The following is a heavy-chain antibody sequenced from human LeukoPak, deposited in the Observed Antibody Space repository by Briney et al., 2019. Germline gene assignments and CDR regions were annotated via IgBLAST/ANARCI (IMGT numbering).Heavy chain of an antibody. CDR3: ARRENDYDFSSGYPD. CDR2: IYYSGST. J-gene: IGHJ4*02. D-gene: IGHD3-3*01. Sequence: SETLSLTCTVSGGSISSYYWSWIRQPPGKGLEWIGYIYYSGSTNYNPSLKSRVTISVDTSKNQFSLKLSSVTAADTAVYYCARRENDYDFSSGYPDWGQGTLVTVSS. V-gene: IGHV4-59*12. CDR1: GGSISSYY.